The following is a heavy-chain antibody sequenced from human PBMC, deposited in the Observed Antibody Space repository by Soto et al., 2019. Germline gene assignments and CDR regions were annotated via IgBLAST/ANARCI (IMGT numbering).Heavy chain of an antibody. J-gene: IGHJ6*03. CDR1: GYTFTNYN. CDR3: AREAASDPSFYYHYMDV. Sequence: QEQLVQSGAEVKKPGAPVKVSCKASGYTFTNYNINWVRQATGQGLEWMGWMNPNTGNTGYAEKFQGRVTMTRNSSINTAYMDLSGLRSDDTAVYYCAREAASDPSFYYHYMDVWGKGTTVTVSS. CDR2: MNPNTGNT. V-gene: IGHV1-8*01. D-gene: IGHD6-25*01.